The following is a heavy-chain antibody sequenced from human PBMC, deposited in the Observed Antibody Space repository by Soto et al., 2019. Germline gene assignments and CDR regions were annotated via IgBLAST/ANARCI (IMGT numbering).Heavy chain of an antibody. V-gene: IGHV1-46*03. D-gene: IGHD4-4*01. J-gene: IGHJ6*02. Sequence: ASVKVSCKASGYTFTSYYMHCVRQAPGQGLEWMGIINPSGGSTSYAQKFQGRVTMTRDTSTSTVYMELSSLRSEDTAVYYCASPSQSNYVKGPYYYGMDVWGQGTTVTVSS. CDR3: ASPSQSNYVKGPYYYGMDV. CDR1: GYTFTSYY. CDR2: INPSGGST.